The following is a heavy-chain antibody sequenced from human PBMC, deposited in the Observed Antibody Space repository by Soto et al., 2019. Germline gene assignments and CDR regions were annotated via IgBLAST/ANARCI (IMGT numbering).Heavy chain of an antibody. CDR2: INPNSGGT. J-gene: IGHJ6*02. CDR3: ARDTIVLMVYAIPGYYYYYGMDV. V-gene: IGHV1-2*02. D-gene: IGHD2-8*01. Sequence: ASVKVSCKASGYTFTGYYMHWVRQAPGQGLEWMGWINPNSGGTNYAQKFQGRVTMTRDTSISTAYMELSRLRSDDTAVYYCARDTIVLMVYAIPGYYYYYGMDVWGQGTTVTVSS. CDR1: GYTFTGYY.